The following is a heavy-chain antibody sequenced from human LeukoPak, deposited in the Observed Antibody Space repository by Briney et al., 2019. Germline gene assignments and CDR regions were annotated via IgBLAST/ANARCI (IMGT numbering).Heavy chain of an antibody. CDR3: ASGCHAVTTHFDY. J-gene: IGHJ4*02. CDR2: IYHSGTT. Sequence: SGTLSLTCAVSGDSITRSKWWSWVRQSPEKGLEWIGEIYHSGTTNYNPSLKSRVTISVDKSKNQFSLNLSSVTAADTAVYYCASGCHAVTTHFDYWGQGTLVTVSS. V-gene: IGHV4-4*02. CDR1: GDSITRSKW. D-gene: IGHD4-17*01.